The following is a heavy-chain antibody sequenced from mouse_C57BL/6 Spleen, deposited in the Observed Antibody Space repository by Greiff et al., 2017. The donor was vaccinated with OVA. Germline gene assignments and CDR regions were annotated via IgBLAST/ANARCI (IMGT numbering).Heavy chain of an antibody. CDR2: ISSGSSTI. CDR1: GFTFSDYG. J-gene: IGHJ4*01. V-gene: IGHV5-17*01. D-gene: IGHD1-1*01. CDR3: AKDGSSSRYYAMDY. Sequence: DVMLVESGGGLVKPGGSLKLSCAASGFTFSDYGMHWVRQAPEKGLEWVAYISSGSSTIYYADTVKGRFTISRDNAKNTLFLQMTSLRSEDTAMYYCAKDGSSSRYYAMDYWGQGTSVTVSS.